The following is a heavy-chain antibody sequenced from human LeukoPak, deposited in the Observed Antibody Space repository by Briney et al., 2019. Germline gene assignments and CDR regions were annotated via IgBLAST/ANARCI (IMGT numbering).Heavy chain of an antibody. J-gene: IGHJ6*02. Sequence: PGGSLRLSCSASGFPFSSYAMHWVRQAPGKGLEYVSAISDSGGSTYYADSLKGRFTISRDNSKNTLYLQMSSLRAEDTAVYFCVRGYSFGPYGMDVRGQGTTVTVSS. CDR1: GFPFSSYA. CDR2: ISDSGGST. D-gene: IGHD2-15*01. V-gene: IGHV3-64D*09. CDR3: VRGYSFGPYGMDV.